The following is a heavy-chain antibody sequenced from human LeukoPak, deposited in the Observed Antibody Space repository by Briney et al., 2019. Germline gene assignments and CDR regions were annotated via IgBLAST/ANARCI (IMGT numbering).Heavy chain of an antibody. CDR3: ARGPYSYDSSGAFDI. CDR1: GDSISSGDYY. CDR2: ISSSGST. V-gene: IGHV4-61*02. J-gene: IGHJ3*02. Sequence: PSETLSLTCTVPGDSISSGDYYWSWIRQPAGKGLEWIGRISSSGSTNYHPSLKSRLTISVDTSKNQFSLKLSSVTAADTAVYFCARGPYSYDSSGAFDIWGQGTMVTVSS. D-gene: IGHD3-22*01.